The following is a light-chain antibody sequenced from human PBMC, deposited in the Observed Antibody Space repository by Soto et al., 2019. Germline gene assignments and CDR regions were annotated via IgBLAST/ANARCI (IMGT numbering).Light chain of an antibody. V-gene: IGKV1-39*01. J-gene: IGKJ3*01. CDR3: QQSSSTPPFT. CDR1: QSISIY. Sequence: DIQMTQSPSSLSASVGDRVTITCRASQSISIYVNWYQQKPGKAPKLLIYAASSLQSGVPSRFSADGSGTDFTLAISSLQPEDFATYCCQQSSSTPPFTFGPGTKVDIK. CDR2: AAS.